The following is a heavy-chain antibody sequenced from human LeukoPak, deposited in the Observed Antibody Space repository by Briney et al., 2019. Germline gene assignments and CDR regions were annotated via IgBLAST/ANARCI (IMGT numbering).Heavy chain of an antibody. J-gene: IGHJ3*02. Sequence: RSSETLSLTCTVSDFAISGGFYWGWIRQSPGKGLEWIGRIYHRGSTSYNPSPKSRVRMSVDTSKNQSSLELRSVTAADTAVYSGARYEVGSSWSQAFDIWGQGTRVSVSS. CDR3: ARYEVGSSWSQAFDI. CDR1: DFAISGGFY. V-gene: IGHV4-38-2*02. D-gene: IGHD6-13*01. CDR2: IYHRGST.